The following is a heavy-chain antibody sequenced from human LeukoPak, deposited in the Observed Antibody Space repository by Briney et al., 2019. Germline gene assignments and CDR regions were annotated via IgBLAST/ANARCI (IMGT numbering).Heavy chain of an antibody. CDR3: ARGGVLRFLEHLDY. CDR1: GDTFSSYY. CDR2: INPSGGST. J-gene: IGHJ4*02. D-gene: IGHD3-3*01. Sequence: ASVKVSCKASGDTFSSYYMHWVRQAPGQGLEWMGIINPSGGSTTYAQKFQGRVTMTRDTSTSTVYMELSSPRSEDTAVYYCARGGVLRFLEHLDYWGQGTLVTVSS. V-gene: IGHV1-46*01.